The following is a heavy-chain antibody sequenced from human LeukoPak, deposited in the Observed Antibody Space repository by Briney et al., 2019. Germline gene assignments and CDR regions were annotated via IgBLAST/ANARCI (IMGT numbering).Heavy chain of an antibody. CDR3: ARVDYGSGSAVDY. Sequence: SETLSLTCTVSGGSISSGDYYWSWIRQPPGKGLEWIGYIYYSGSTYYNPSLKSRVTISVDTSKNQFSLKLSSVTAADTAVYYCARVDYGSGSAVDYWGQGTLVTVSS. V-gene: IGHV4-30-4*01. CDR2: IYYSGST. CDR1: GGSISSGDYY. J-gene: IGHJ4*02. D-gene: IGHD3-10*01.